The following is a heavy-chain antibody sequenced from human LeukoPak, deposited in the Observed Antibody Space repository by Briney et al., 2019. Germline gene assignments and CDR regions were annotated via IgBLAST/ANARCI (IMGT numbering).Heavy chain of an antibody. CDR3: ARGFDWLLSSYFDY. CDR2: ISYSGST. CDR1: GGSVSSGSYY. V-gene: IGHV4-61*01. Sequence: SETLSLTCTVSGGSVSSGSYYWSWIRQPPGKGLEWIGYISYSGSTNYNPSLKSRVTISVDTSKNQFSLKLSSVTAADTAVYYCARGFDWLLSSYFDYWGRGTLVAVSS. D-gene: IGHD3-9*01. J-gene: IGHJ4*02.